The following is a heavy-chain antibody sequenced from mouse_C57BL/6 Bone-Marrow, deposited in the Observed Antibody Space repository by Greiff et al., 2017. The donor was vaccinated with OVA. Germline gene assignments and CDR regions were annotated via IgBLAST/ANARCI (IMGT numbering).Heavy chain of an antibody. Sequence: QVQLQQSGAELARPGASVKLSCKASGYTFTSYGISWVKQRTGQGLEWIGEIYPRSGNTYYNEKFKGKATLTADKSSSTAYMELRSLTSEDAAVEFCARYKYYYGSSHWDLDVWGTGTTVTVSS. CDR1: GYTFTSYG. CDR2: IYPRSGNT. J-gene: IGHJ1*03. V-gene: IGHV1-81*01. CDR3: ARYKYYYGSSHWDLDV. D-gene: IGHD1-1*01.